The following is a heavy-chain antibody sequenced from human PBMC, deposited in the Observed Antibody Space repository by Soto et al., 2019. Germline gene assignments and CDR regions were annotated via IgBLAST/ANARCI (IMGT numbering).Heavy chain of an antibody. J-gene: IGHJ4*02. Sequence: PGGSLRLSCTASGFTFGDYAMSWVRQAPGKGLEWVGFIRSKAYGGTTEYAASVKGRFTISRDDSKSIAYLQMNSLKTEDTAVYYCSRNVIAVVWGQGTLVSVSS. CDR2: IRSKAYGGTT. D-gene: IGHD6-19*01. V-gene: IGHV3-49*04. CDR1: GFTFGDYA. CDR3: SRNVIAVV.